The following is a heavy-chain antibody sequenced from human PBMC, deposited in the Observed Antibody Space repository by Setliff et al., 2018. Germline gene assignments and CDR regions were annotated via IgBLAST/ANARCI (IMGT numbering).Heavy chain of an antibody. CDR3: ARGYYNFLSGYYTPYYFDY. J-gene: IGHJ4*02. Sequence: SETLSLTCTVSGGSIRNYYWSWIRQPPGNGLEWIGYIYYSGNTNYNPSLKSRVTISVDTSKNQFSLKLSPVTTADTAVYFCARGYYNFLSGYYTPYYFDYWCQGTLVTVSS. CDR1: GGSIRNYY. D-gene: IGHD3-3*01. V-gene: IGHV4-59*01. CDR2: IYYSGNT.